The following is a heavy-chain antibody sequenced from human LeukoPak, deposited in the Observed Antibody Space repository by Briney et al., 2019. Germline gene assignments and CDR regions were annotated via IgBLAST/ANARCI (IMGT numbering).Heavy chain of an antibody. CDR2: IRSKANSCAT. CDR3: TRRDTGYCSSTSCSNYYYYGMDV. D-gene: IGHD2-2*01. CDR1: GFTFSGSA. Sequence: PGGSLRLSCAASGFTFSGSAMHWVRQASGKGLEWVGRIRSKANSCATAYAASVKGRFTISRDDSKNTAYLQMNSLKTEDTAVYYCTRRDTGYCSSTSCSNYYYYGMDVWGKGTTVTVSS. V-gene: IGHV3-73*01. J-gene: IGHJ6*04.